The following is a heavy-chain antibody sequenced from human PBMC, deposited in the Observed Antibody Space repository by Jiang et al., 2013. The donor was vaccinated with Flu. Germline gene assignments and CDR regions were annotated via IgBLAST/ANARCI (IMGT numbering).Heavy chain of an antibody. J-gene: IGHJ2*01. CDR3: AREKEMGFHWYFDL. D-gene: IGHD5-24*01. CDR2: INSDGSST. V-gene: IGHV3-74*01. CDR1: GFTFSSYW. Sequence: GLVQPGGSLRLSCAASGFTFSSYWMHWVRQAPGKGLVRVSRINSDGSSTSYADSVKGRFTISRDNAKNTLYLQMNSLRAEDTAVYYCAREKEMGFHWYFDLWGRGTLVTVSS.